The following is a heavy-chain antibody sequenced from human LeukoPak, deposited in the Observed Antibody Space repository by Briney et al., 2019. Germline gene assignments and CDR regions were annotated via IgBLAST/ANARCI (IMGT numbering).Heavy chain of an antibody. CDR1: GFRLRQYW. D-gene: IGHD2-15*01. Sequence: GGSLTLSCAPSGFRLRQYWMSWVRQAPGQGVEWVANIKPYGSEKQDGNEKTYVDSVKGRFPITRDNAKISLYLQMNSLRAEDTAVYYCARAAPPVVVPFYYYCMDVWGQGTTVTVSS. V-gene: IGHV3-7*01. CDR3: ARAAPPVVVPFYYYCMDV. J-gene: IGHJ6*02. CDR2: IKPYGSEKQDGNEK.